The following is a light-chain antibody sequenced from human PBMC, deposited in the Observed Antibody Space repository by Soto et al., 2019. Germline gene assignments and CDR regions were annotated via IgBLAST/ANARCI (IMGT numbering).Light chain of an antibody. J-gene: IGLJ1*01. CDR3: SSYTTSSTYV. Sequence: QSVLTQSASVSGYPGQSITLSCTGTSSDVGGYNYVSWYQQHPGKAPKLMIYDVTNRPSGVSNRFSGSKSGNTASLTISGLQAEDEADYYCSSYTTSSTYVFGTGTKVTVL. V-gene: IGLV2-14*01. CDR2: DVT. CDR1: SSDVGGYNY.